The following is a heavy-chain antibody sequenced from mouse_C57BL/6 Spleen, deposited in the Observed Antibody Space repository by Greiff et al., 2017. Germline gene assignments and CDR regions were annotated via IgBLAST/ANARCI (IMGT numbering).Heavy chain of an antibody. CDR1: GYTFTDYE. D-gene: IGHD2-1*01. CDR3: TREEDYYGNYWFAY. CDR2: IDPETGGT. V-gene: IGHV1-15*01. J-gene: IGHJ3*01. Sequence: QVQLQQSGAELVRPGASVTLSCKASGYTFTDYEMHWVKQTPVHGLEWIGAIDPETGGTAYNQKFKGKAILTADKSSSTAYMELRSLTSEDSAVYYCTREEDYYGNYWFAYWGQGTLVTVSA.